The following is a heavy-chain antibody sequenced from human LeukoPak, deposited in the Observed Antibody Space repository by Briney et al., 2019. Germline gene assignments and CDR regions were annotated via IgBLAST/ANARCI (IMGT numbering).Heavy chain of an antibody. D-gene: IGHD1-26*01. CDR1: GFTFSSYS. CDR2: ITASGTAM. CDR3: ASSGSYRFDY. J-gene: IGHJ4*02. V-gene: IGHV3-48*02. Sequence: GGSLRLSCAASGFTFSSYSMNWVRQAPGKGLEWVSHITASGTAMFYADSVKGRFTISRDNAKNSLYLHMNSLSDEDTAVYYCASSGSYRFDYWGQGTLVTVSS.